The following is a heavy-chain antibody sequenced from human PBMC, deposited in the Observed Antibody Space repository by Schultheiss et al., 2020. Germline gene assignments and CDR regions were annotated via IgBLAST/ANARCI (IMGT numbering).Heavy chain of an antibody. CDR3: ARHQHGDVDY. CDR1: GGSISSYY. D-gene: IGHD4-17*01. CDR2: IYYSGST. Sequence: TLSLTCTVSGGSISSYYWSWIRQPPGKGLEWIGYIYYSGSTNYNPSLKSRVTISVDTSKNQFSLKLSSVTAADTAVYYCARHQHGDVDYWGQGTLVTVSS. J-gene: IGHJ4*02. V-gene: IGHV4-59*08.